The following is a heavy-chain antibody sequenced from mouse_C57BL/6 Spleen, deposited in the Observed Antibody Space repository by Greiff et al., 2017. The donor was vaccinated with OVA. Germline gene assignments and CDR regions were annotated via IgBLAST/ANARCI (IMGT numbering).Heavy chain of an antibody. CDR2: INPNNGGT. J-gene: IGHJ4*01. Sequence: EVKLVESGPELVKPGASVKIPCKASGYTFTDYNMDWVKQSHGKSLEWIGDINPNNGGTIYNQKFKGKATLTVDKSSSTAYMELRSLTSEDTAVYYCARSTTVVDAMDYWGQGTSVTVSS. CDR1: GYTFTDYN. D-gene: IGHD1-1*01. CDR3: ARSTTVVDAMDY. V-gene: IGHV1-18*01.